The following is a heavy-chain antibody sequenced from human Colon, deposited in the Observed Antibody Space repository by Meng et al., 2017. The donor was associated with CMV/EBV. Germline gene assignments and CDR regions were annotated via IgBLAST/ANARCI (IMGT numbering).Heavy chain of an antibody. J-gene: IGHJ5*02. D-gene: IGHD1-14*01. CDR1: YLLTAYF. Sequence: YLLTAYFLHWVRQAPGQGLEWSGWINPSSGGTKYAVKFQDRVSLTRDTSISTAFMEVSSLTSDDTAVYYCARINRNREHAPFEGWFDPWGQGSLVTVSS. CDR2: INPSSGGT. CDR3: ARINRNREHAPFEGWFDP. V-gene: IGHV1-2*02.